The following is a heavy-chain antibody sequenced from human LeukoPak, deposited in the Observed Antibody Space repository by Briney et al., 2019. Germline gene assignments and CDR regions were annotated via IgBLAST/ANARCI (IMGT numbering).Heavy chain of an antibody. Sequence: GASVKVSCKASGYTFTSYGISWVRQAPGQGLEWMGWISAYNGNTNYAQKLQGRVTMTTDTSTSTAYMELRSLRSDDTAVYYCARDTAGDYYDSSGYSVYWGQGTLVTVSP. CDR3: ARDTAGDYYDSSGYSVY. J-gene: IGHJ4*02. V-gene: IGHV1-18*01. CDR1: GYTFTSYG. D-gene: IGHD3-22*01. CDR2: ISAYNGNT.